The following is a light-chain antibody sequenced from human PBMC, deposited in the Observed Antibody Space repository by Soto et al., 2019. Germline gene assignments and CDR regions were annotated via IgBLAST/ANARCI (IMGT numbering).Light chain of an antibody. V-gene: IGLV2-8*01. Sequence: SALTQPPSASGSLGQSVTISCTGTSSDIGTYDYVSWYQQHPGRAPKLIIFEVSKRPLGVPDRFSGSKSGNTASLIVSGLQPDDEAEYHCTSYTGDDFTFVFGTGTKVTV. CDR1: SSDIGTYDY. CDR2: EVS. J-gene: IGLJ1*01. CDR3: TSYTGDDFTFV.